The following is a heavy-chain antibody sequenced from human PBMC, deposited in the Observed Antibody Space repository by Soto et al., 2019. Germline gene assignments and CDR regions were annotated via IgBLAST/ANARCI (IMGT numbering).Heavy chain of an antibody. D-gene: IGHD1-1*01. Sequence: GESLKISXKGSGYSFTSYWIGWVRQMPGKGLEWMGIIYPGDSDTRYSPSFQGQVTISADKSISTAYLQWSSLKASDTATYYCARQGTYYYYYMDVWGKGTTVTVSS. CDR2: IYPGDSDT. J-gene: IGHJ6*03. CDR3: ARQGTYYYYYMDV. V-gene: IGHV5-51*01. CDR1: GYSFTSYW.